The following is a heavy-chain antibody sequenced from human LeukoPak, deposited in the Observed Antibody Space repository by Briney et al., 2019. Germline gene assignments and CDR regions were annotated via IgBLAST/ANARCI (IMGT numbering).Heavy chain of an antibody. J-gene: IGHJ6*04. V-gene: IGHV4-34*01. CDR1: GGSFRDYY. CDR3: ARGLRLPSRSAPAVPHV. CDR2: INHSGTT. D-gene: IGHD2-2*01. Sequence: PSETLSLTCAVYGGSFRDYYWNWIRPPPGKGLEWIWEINHSGTTNYNPSLKSRVTISVDTSKNQFSLRLSAVTAADTAVYHCARGLRLPSRSAPAVPHVWAKGTTVTVSA.